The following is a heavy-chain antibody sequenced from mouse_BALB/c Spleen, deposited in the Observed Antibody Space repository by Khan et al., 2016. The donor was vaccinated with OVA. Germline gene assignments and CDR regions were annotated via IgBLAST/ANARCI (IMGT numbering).Heavy chain of an antibody. CDR1: GYTFTNFG. CDR2: INTYTGEP. J-gene: IGHJ4*01. D-gene: IGHD2-10*01. CDR3: ARPPYFSYVMVY. V-gene: IGHV9-3-1*01. Sequence: QIQLVQSGPELKKPGGTVKISCKASGYTFTNFGINWVRQAPGKGLKWMGWINTYTGEPTYADDFKGRFAFSLEASASTAYLQIINLKNEDTATYFCARPPYFSYVMVYWGQGTSVTVSA.